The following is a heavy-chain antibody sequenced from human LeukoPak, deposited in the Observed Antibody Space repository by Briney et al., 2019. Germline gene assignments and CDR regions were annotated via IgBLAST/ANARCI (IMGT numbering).Heavy chain of an antibody. J-gene: IGHJ4*02. D-gene: IGHD1-26*01. CDR2: VDPEDGET. CDR1: GYTFTDYY. V-gene: IGHV1-69-2*01. Sequence: ASVKVSCKVCGYTFTDYYMHWVQQAPGKGLEWVGLVDPEDGETIYAEKFQGRVTITADTSTDTAYMELSSLRSEDTAVYYCATDGSDDWGQGTLVTVSS. CDR3: ATDGSDD.